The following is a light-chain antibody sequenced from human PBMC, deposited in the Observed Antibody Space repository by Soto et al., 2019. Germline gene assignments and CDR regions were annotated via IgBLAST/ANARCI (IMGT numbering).Light chain of an antibody. Sequence: DIQMTQSPSTLSASVGDRVTITCRASQNVDHWVAWYQQKPGKAPKFLIYDASILQSGVPSRFSGSGSGTEFPLSISGLQPDDFATYFCQRYNSNPRTFGQGPRV. V-gene: IGKV1-5*01. J-gene: IGKJ1*01. CDR3: QRYNSNPRT. CDR1: QNVDHW. CDR2: DAS.